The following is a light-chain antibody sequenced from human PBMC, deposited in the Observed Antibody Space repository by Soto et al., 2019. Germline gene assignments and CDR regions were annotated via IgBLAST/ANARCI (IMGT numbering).Light chain of an antibody. V-gene: IGLV9-49*01. CDR2: VGTGGIVG. J-gene: IGLJ1*01. Sequence: QSVLTQPPSASASLGASVTLTCTLSSAYSNYKVDWYQQRPGKGPRFVMRVGTGGIVGSKGDGIPDRFSVLASGLNRYLTIENIQEEDESDYRCGAEHGSGSNFVYVFGTGTKVTVL. CDR1: SAYSNYK. CDR3: GAEHGSGSNFVYV.